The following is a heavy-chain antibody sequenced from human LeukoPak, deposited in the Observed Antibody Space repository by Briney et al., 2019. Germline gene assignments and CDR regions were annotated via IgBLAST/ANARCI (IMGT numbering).Heavy chain of an antibody. J-gene: IGHJ4*02. V-gene: IGHV4-4*07. CDR1: GDSINSYY. Sequence: PSETLSLTCNVSGDSINSYYWSWLRQPGGQALEWIGRIYTSGYTNYNPSLESRVTMSIDTSKSQFSLKLRSVTAADTAVYYCARVHIVTGNYFDSWGLGALVTVSS. CDR3: ARVHIVTGNYFDS. CDR2: IYTSGYT. D-gene: IGHD2-21*01.